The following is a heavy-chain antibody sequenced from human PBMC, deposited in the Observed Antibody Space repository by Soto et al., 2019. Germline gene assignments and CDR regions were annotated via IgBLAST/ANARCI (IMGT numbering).Heavy chain of an antibody. CDR1: GFTFSDYY. D-gene: IGHD6-13*01. CDR2: ISSSSSYT. CDR3: GMLADSSSWYNWFDP. Sequence: QVQLVESGGGLVKPGGSLRLSCAASGFTFSDYYMSWIRQAPGKGLEWVSYISSSSSYTNYADSVKGRFTISRDNAKNSLYLQMNSLRAEDTAVYYCGMLADSSSWYNWFDPWGQGTLVTVSS. V-gene: IGHV3-11*05. J-gene: IGHJ5*02.